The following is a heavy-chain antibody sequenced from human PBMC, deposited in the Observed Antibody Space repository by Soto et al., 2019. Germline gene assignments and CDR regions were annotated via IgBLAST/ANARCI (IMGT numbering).Heavy chain of an antibody. CDR2: IIPIFGTA. J-gene: IGHJ6*02. Sequence: QVQLVQSGAEVKKPGSSVKVSCKASGGTFSSYAISWVRQAPGQGLEWMGGIIPIFGTANYEQKLQGRVSITADASTSTASMELSSLRSEDTAVYYCASRERSSSVVSYYYYGMDVWGQGTTVNVSS. V-gene: IGHV1-69*01. D-gene: IGHD6-6*01. CDR1: GGTFSSYA. CDR3: ASRERSSSVVSYYYYGMDV.